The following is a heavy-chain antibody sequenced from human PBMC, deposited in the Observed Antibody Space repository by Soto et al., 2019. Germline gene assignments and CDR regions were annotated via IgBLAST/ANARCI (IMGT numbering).Heavy chain of an antibody. V-gene: IGHV4-31*03. Sequence: QVQLQESGPGLVKPSQTLSLTCTVSGGSISSGGYYWSWIRQHPGKGLEWIGYIYYSGSTYYNPSLQSRVNISVDTSKNQFSLKLSSVTAADTAVYYCARVKTMVRVLYGMDVWGQGTTVTVSS. CDR1: GGSISSGGYY. J-gene: IGHJ6*02. CDR3: ARVKTMVRVLYGMDV. CDR2: IYYSGST. D-gene: IGHD3-10*01.